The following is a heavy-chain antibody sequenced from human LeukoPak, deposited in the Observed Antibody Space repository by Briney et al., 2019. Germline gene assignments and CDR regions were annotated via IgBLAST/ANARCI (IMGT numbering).Heavy chain of an antibody. V-gene: IGHV3-23*01. CDR3: AKDRVVIMPASLNY. Sequence: GGSLRLSCAASGFTFSSYAMSWARQVPGTGLEWVSAISGSGDDTYYADFVKGRFTISRDNSKNTLYLQMNSLRAEDTAVYYCAKDRVVIMPASLNYWGQGTLVTVSS. CDR2: ISGSGDDT. CDR1: GFTFSSYA. J-gene: IGHJ4*02. D-gene: IGHD2-21*01.